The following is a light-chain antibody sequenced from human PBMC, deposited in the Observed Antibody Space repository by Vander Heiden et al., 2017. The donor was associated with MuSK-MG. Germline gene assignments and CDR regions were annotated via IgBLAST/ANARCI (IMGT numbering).Light chain of an antibody. J-gene: IGKJ2*01. Sequence: EIVLTQSPGTLSLSPGERATLSCRASQSVSSSYLAWYQQKPGQAPRLLIYGAYSRATGSPDRCSGSGSGTDFTLTISRLEPEDFAVYYCQKYGRAPPDTFGQGTKLEIK. V-gene: IGKV3-20*01. CDR2: GAY. CDR1: QSVSSSY. CDR3: QKYGRAPPDT.